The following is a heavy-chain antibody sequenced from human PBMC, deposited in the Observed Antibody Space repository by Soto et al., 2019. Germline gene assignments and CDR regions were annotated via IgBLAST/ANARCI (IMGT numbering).Heavy chain of an antibody. CDR2: ISGSGGGT. D-gene: IGHD6-13*01. CDR1: GFTFNDYG. CDR3: ARDLGYSSSWPRPWFFDP. Sequence: VQLLESGGGLLQPGGSLRLSCAASGFTFNDYGMAWVRQAPGKGLEWVSAISGSGGGTYYADSVKGRFTISRDNSQNTLYLLMNSLRVEDTAVYYCARDLGYSSSWPRPWFFDPWGQGTLVTVSS. J-gene: IGHJ5*02. V-gene: IGHV3-23*01.